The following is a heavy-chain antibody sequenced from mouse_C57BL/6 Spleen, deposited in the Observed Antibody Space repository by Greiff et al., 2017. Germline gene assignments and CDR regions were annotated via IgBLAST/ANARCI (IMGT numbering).Heavy chain of an antibody. CDR3: ARDGSGYGLYAMDY. J-gene: IGHJ4*01. D-gene: IGHD3-2*02. CDR2: ISYDGGN. Sequence: EVQLQQSGPGLVKPSQSLSLTCSVTGYSITSGYYWNWIRQFPGNKLEWMGYISYDGGNNYNPSLKNRISITRDTSMNQFFLKLNSVTTEDTATYYCARDGSGYGLYAMDYWGQGTSVTVS. V-gene: IGHV3-6*01. CDR1: GYSITSGYY.